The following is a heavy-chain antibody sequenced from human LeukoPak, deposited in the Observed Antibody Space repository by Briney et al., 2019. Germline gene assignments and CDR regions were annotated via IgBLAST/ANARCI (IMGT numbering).Heavy chain of an antibody. CDR2: IYYSGST. CDR3: ARGSSDFWSGYPLDWLDP. CDR1: GGSISSGDYY. J-gene: IGHJ5*02. Sequence: SQTLSLTCTVSGGSISSGDYYWSWIRQPPGKGLEWIGYIYYSGSTYYNPSLKSRVTISVDTSKNQFSLKLSSVTAADTAVYYCARGSSDFWSGYPLDWLDPWGQGTLVTVSS. D-gene: IGHD3-3*01. V-gene: IGHV4-30-4*01.